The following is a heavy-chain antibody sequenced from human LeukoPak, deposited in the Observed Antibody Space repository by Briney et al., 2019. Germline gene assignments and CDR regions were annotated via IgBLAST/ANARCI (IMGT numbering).Heavy chain of an antibody. Sequence: PSETLSLTCTVSGGSISSYYWSWIRQPPGKGLEWIGYIYYSGSTNYNPSLKSRVTISVDTSKNQFSLKLSSVTAADTAVYYCARDSGDYGVFDYWGQGTLVTVSS. J-gene: IGHJ4*02. CDR1: GGSISSYY. V-gene: IGHV4-59*01. D-gene: IGHD3-16*01. CDR2: IYYSGST. CDR3: ARDSGDYGVFDY.